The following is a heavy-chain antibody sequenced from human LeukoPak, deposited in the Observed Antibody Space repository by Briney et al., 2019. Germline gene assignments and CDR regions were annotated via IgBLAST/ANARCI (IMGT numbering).Heavy chain of an antibody. V-gene: IGHV4-30-4*01. CDR2: IYYSGST. CDR1: GGSISSGDYY. CDR3: ARVYYYDSSGYYYYGMDV. Sequence: SETLSLTCTVSGGSISSGDYYWSWIRQPPGKGLEWIGYIYYSGSTYYNPSLKSRVTISVDTSKNQFSLKLSSVTAADTAVYYCARVYYYDSSGYYYYGMDVWGQGTTVTVSS. D-gene: IGHD3-22*01. J-gene: IGHJ6*02.